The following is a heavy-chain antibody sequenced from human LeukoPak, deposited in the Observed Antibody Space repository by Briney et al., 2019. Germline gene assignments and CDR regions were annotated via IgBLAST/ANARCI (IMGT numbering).Heavy chain of an antibody. CDR2: INHSGST. CDR3: ARRGLEPVWAAFDI. V-gene: IGHV4-34*01. Sequence: SETLSLTCAVHGGSFSGYYWNWIRQPPGKGLEWIGEINHSGSTNHNPSLKSRVTISVDTSKNQFSLKLSSVTAADTAVYYCARRGLEPVWAAFDIWGQGTMVTVSS. D-gene: IGHD1-1*01. CDR1: GGSFSGYY. J-gene: IGHJ3*02.